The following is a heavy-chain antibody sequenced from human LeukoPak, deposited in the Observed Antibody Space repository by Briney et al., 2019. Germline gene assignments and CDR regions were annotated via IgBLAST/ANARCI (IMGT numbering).Heavy chain of an antibody. D-gene: IGHD3-16*02. V-gene: IGHV4-4*02. CDR1: GGSISSSNW. Sequence: SETLSLTCAVSGGSISSSNWWSWVRQPPGKGLEWIGEIYHSGSTNYNPSLKSRVTISVDTSKNQFSLKLSSVTAADTAVYYCARDRLSGYVWGSYRQKADWFDPWGQGTLVTVSS. CDR2: IYHSGST. CDR3: ARDRLSGYVWGSYRQKADWFDP. J-gene: IGHJ5*02.